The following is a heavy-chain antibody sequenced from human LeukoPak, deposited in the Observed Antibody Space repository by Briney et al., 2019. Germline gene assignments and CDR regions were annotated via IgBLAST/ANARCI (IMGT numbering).Heavy chain of an antibody. CDR2: INPNRGGT. CDR1: GYIFTGYY. J-gene: IGHJ6*03. D-gene: IGHD3-22*01. CDR3: ARRTYDSSGYYYYDYYMDV. Sequence: ASVKVSCEASGYIFTGYYMHWVRQAPGQGREGMGLINPNRGGTNYAQKFQGRVTMSRDKSISTAYMELSRLRSDDTAVYYCARRTYDSSGYYYYDYYMDVWGKGTTVTVSS. V-gene: IGHV1-2*06.